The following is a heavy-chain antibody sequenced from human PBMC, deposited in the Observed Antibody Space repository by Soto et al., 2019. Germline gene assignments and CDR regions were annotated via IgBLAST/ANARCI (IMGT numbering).Heavy chain of an antibody. Sequence: SETLSLTCSVSGDAISNYYWSWIRQTPGRGLEWIGCVHESGSTDYNPSLRGRVIISLHTSKSQFSLSLRSATAADTATYYCARGTRALITSFLAYWGQGIPVTVSS. CDR2: VHESGST. D-gene: IGHD1-20*01. J-gene: IGHJ4*02. CDR1: GDAISNYY. CDR3: ARGTRALITSFLAY. V-gene: IGHV4-59*03.